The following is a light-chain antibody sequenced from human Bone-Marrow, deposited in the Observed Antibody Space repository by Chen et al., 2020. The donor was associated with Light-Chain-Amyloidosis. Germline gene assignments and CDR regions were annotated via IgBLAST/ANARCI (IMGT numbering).Light chain of an antibody. CDR2: EVT. V-gene: IGLV2-14*01. CDR3: SSYTITNTLV. CDR1: SSDVGGDNH. Sequence: TQRSSVPGSPGQSNTTPCTGTSSDVGGDNHVSWYQQHPDKAPKLMIYEVTNRPSWVPARFSGSKSDNTASLTISGLQTEDEADYFCSSYTITNTLVFGSGTRGTVL. J-gene: IGLJ1*01.